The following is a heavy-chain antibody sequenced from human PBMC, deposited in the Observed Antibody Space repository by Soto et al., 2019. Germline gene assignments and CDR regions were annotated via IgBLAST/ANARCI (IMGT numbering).Heavy chain of an antibody. D-gene: IGHD3-22*01. CDR1: GGSISSYY. CDR2: VYYSGST. Sequence: SETLSLTCTVSGGSISSYYWSWIRQPPGKELEYIGHVYYSGSTSYNPSLKRRVTMSVDTSKEQFSLKLTYVTAADTAVYYCATYDSTGKFDYWGQGILVTVSS. CDR3: ATYDSTGKFDY. V-gene: IGHV4-59*01. J-gene: IGHJ4*02.